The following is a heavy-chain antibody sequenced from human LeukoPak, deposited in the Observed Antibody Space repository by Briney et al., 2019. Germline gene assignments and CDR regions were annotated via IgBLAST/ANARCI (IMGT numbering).Heavy chain of an antibody. CDR1: GFTFSSYA. V-gene: IGHV3-23*01. Sequence: GGSLRLSCAASGFTFSSYAMSWVRQAPGKGLEWVSVISGSGGSTYYADSVKGRFTISRDSSKNTLYLQMNSLRVEDTAGYYCAKSPVPYCSGGSCYGMDVWGQGTTVTVSS. D-gene: IGHD2-15*01. CDR3: AKSPVPYCSGGSCYGMDV. J-gene: IGHJ6*02. CDR2: ISGSGGST.